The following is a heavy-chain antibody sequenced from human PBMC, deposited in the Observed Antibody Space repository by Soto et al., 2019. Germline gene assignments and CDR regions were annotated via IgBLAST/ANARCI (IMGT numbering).Heavy chain of an antibody. CDR3: ARVPSVVTPGNDYFGLDV. V-gene: IGHV5-51*01. J-gene: IGHJ6*02. CDR1: GYSFTSYW. CDR2: IYPSDSDI. D-gene: IGHD3-16*01. Sequence: PGESLKISCKGSGYSFTSYWIGWVRQMPGKGLEWMGIIYPSDSDIRYSPSFQGQVTISADKSISTAYLQWTSLKTSDTAMYYCARVPSVVTPGNDYFGLDVWGQGTTVTVSS.